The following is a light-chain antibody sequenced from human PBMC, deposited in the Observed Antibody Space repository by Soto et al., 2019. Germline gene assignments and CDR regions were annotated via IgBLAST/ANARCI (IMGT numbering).Light chain of an antibody. CDR2: LGS. V-gene: IGKV2-28*01. CDR1: QSLLHSNGYNY. J-gene: IGKJ5*01. CDR3: MQALQTSIT. Sequence: DVVMSKSPLSLPVTPGEPASISCRSSQSLLHSNGYNYLDWYLQKPGQSPQLLIYLGSNRASGVPDRFSGSGSGTDFTLKISSVEAEDLGVYYCMQALQTSITFGQGTRLEIK.